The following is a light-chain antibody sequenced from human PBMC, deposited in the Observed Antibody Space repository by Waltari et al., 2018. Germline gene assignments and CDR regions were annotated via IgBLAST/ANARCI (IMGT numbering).Light chain of an antibody. CDR1: QSISGA. V-gene: IGKV3-20*01. CDR2: GAS. Sequence: SCRASQSISGALAWYQQKPGQAPRLLIYGASNGATGIPDRFSGSGSGTEFSLTVSRLEPEDFAVYYCQHYVRLPVTFGQGTRVEI. J-gene: IGKJ1*01. CDR3: QHYVRLPVT.